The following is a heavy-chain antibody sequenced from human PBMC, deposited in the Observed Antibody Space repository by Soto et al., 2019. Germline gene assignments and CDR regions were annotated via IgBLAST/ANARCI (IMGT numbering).Heavy chain of an antibody. Sequence: QVQLQESGPGLVKPSETLSLTCTVSGGSISSYYWSWIRQPPGKGLEWIGYINYSGSTNYNPSLKSRVTISVDTSKNQFSLKLSSVTAADTAVYYCARDGGYYYGMDVWGQGTTVTVSS. CDR1: GGSISSYY. V-gene: IGHV4-59*01. CDR3: ARDGGYYYGMDV. CDR2: INYSGST. D-gene: IGHD3-16*01. J-gene: IGHJ6*02.